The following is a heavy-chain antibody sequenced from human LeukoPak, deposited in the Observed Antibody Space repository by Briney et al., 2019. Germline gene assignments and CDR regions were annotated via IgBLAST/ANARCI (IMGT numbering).Heavy chain of an antibody. V-gene: IGHV1-8*01. J-gene: IGHJ6*03. Sequence: GASVKVSCKASGYTFTSYDINWVRQATGQGLEWMGWMNPNSGNTGYAQKFQGRVTMTRNTSISTAYMELSSLRSEDTAVYYCARRGYPAYYYYMDVWGKGTTVTVSS. CDR2: MNPNSGNT. CDR3: ARRGYPAYYYYMDV. CDR1: GYTFTSYD. D-gene: IGHD3-10*01.